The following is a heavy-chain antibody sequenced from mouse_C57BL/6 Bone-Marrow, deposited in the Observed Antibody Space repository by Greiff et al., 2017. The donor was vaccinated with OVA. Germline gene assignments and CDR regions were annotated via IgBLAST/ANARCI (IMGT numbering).Heavy chain of an antibody. Sequence: EVMLVESGGGLVKPGGSLKLSCAASGFTFSSYAMSWVRQPPEKRLEWVAPISDGGSYTYYPDNVKGRFTISSANAKNNLYLQMSHLKSEDTAMYYCARRVGYGNYRYYYAMDYWGQGTSVTVSS. CDR1: GFTFSSYA. J-gene: IGHJ4*01. CDR2: ISDGGSYT. D-gene: IGHD2-1*01. V-gene: IGHV5-4*03. CDR3: ARRVGYGNYRYYYAMDY.